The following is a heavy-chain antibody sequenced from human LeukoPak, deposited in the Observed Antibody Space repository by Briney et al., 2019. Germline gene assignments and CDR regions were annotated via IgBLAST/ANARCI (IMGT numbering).Heavy chain of an antibody. CDR1: GGTFSSYA. V-gene: IGHV1-69*05. Sequence: ASVRVSCKASGGTFSSYAISWVRQAPGQGLEWMGGIIPIFGTANYAQKFQGRVTITTDESTSTAYMELSSLRSEDTAVYYCARDRAAVIEIGWFDPWGQGTLVTVSS. CDR3: ARDRAAVIEIGWFDP. D-gene: IGHD2/OR15-2a*01. J-gene: IGHJ5*02. CDR2: IIPIFGTA.